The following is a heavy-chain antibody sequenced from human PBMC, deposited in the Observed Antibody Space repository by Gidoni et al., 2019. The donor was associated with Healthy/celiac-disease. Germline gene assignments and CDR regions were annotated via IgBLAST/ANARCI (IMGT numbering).Heavy chain of an antibody. CDR1: GYSFTSYW. D-gene: IGHD3-3*01. Sequence: EVQLVQSGAEVKKPGESLKISCKGSGYSFTSYWIGWVRQMPGKGLEWMGIIDPGDSDTRYSPSFQGQVTISADKSISTAYLQWSSLKASDTAMYYCARSLRFLEWLLRTDAFDIWGQGTMVTVSS. CDR3: ARSLRFLEWLLRTDAFDI. J-gene: IGHJ3*02. V-gene: IGHV5-51*01. CDR2: IDPGDSDT.